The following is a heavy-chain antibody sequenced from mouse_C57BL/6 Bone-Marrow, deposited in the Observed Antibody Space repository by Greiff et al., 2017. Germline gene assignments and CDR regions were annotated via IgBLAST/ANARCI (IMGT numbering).Heavy chain of an antibody. V-gene: IGHV14-4*01. CDR3: TMGLFDY. CDR2: IDPENGDT. Sequence: VQLQQSGAELVRPGASVKLSCTASGFNIKDDYMHWVKQRPEQGLEWIGWIDPENGDTEYASKFQGKATITAETSSNTAYLQPSSLTSEDTAVYYCTMGLFDYWGQGTTLTVSS. D-gene: IGHD2-4*01. CDR1: GFNIKDDY. J-gene: IGHJ2*01.